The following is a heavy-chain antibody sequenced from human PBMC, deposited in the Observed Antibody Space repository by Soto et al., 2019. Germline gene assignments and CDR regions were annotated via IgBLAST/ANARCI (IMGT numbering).Heavy chain of an antibody. J-gene: IGHJ4*02. D-gene: IGHD2-15*01. CDR2: VSVYNDDT. Sequence: GASVKVSCKASRYTFSSCGMNWVRQAPGQGLEWVGWVSVYNDDTKYAQNFQGRVSLTTDTSTSTTYMEVGRLRSDDTAVYYCARTCRSGGSCYHEYWGEGTLVTVSS. CDR3: ARTCRSGGSCYHEY. V-gene: IGHV1-18*01. CDR1: RYTFSSCG.